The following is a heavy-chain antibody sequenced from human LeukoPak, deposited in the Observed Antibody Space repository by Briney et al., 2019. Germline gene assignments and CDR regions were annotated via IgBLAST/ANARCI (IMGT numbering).Heavy chain of an antibody. CDR1: GGSISSSSYY. CDR3: ARVWCSGGSCYGRLFY. J-gene: IGHJ4*02. V-gene: IGHV4-39*01. Sequence: PSETLSLTCTVSGGSISSSSYYWGWIRQPPGKGLEWIGSIYYSGSTYYNPSLKSRVTISVDTSKNQFSLKLSSVTAADTAVYYCARVWCSGGSCYGRLFYWGQGTLVTVSS. D-gene: IGHD2-15*01. CDR2: IYYSGST.